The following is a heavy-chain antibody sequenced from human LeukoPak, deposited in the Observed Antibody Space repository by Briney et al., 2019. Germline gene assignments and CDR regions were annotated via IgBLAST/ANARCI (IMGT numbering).Heavy chain of an antibody. V-gene: IGHV3-66*02. Sequence: GGSLRLSCAASGFTVSSNYMSWVRQAPGKGLEWVSVIYSGGSTYYADSVKGRFTISRDNSKNTLYLQMNSLRAEDTAVYYCAGETRQLWSNNWFDPWGQGTLVTVSS. CDR3: AGETRQLWSNNWFDP. J-gene: IGHJ5*02. CDR2: IYSGGST. CDR1: GFTVSSNY. D-gene: IGHD5-18*01.